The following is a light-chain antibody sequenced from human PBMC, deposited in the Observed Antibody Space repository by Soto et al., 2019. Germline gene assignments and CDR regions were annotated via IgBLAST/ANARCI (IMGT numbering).Light chain of an antibody. CDR1: QSVLYSSNNKNY. J-gene: IGKJ1*01. CDR2: WAS. CDR3: QQYNNWPRT. Sequence: DIVMTQSPDSLAVSLGERATINCKSRQSVLYSSNNKNYLAWYQQKPGQPPKLLIYWASTRESGVPDRFSGSGSGTDFTLTISSLQAEDVAVYYCQQYNNWPRTFGQGTKVEIK. V-gene: IGKV4-1*01.